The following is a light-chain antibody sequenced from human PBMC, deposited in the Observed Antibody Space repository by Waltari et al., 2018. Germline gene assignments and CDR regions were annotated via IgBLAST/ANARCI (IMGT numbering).Light chain of an antibody. CDR2: RNN. V-gene: IGLV1-47*01. J-gene: IGLJ2*01. CDR3: AAWDDSLSGPV. Sequence: QSVLTQPPSASGTPGQRVTISCSGSSSNIGGNYVYWYQQLPGTAPKLLIYRNNRRPSGVPGRVSGSKSGTSASLAISGLRSEDEADYYCAAWDDSLSGPVFGGGTKLTVL. CDR1: SSNIGGNY.